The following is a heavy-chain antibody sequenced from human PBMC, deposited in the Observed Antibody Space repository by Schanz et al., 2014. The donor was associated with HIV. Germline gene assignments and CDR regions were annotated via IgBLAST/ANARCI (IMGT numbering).Heavy chain of an antibody. CDR3: ARGFLSGLELPPIDY. J-gene: IGHJ4*02. V-gene: IGHV3-21*01. CDR1: GFIFSSYG. D-gene: IGHD1-7*01. CDR2: ITSSSSYI. Sequence: PGGSLRLSCVASGFIFSSYGMHWVRQAPGKGLEWVSSITSSSSYIYYAGSMKGRFTISRDNVKNSLYLQMNSLRAEDTAVYYCARGFLSGLELPPIDYWGQGTLVTVSS.